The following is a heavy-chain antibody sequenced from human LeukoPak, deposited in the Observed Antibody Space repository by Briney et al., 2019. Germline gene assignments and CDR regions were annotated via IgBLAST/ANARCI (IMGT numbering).Heavy chain of an antibody. CDR2: IYYSGST. CDR3: ARDIRIPDDYYGMDV. CDR1: GGSISSGGYY. Sequence: SQTLSLTCTVSGGSISSGGYYWSWIRQHPGKGVEWIGYIYYSGSTYYNPSLKSRVTISVDTSKNQFSLKLSSVTAADTAVYYCARDIRIPDDYYGMDVWGQGTTVTVSS. D-gene: IGHD3-9*01. V-gene: IGHV4-31*03. J-gene: IGHJ6*02.